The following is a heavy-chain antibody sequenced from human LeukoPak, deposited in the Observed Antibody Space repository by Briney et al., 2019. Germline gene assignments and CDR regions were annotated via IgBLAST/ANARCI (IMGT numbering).Heavy chain of an antibody. CDR2: ISGSGGST. CDR1: GFTFSSYA. D-gene: IGHD3-3*01. CDR3: AKEAILEWLLLPRLYYFDY. V-gene: IGHV3-23*01. J-gene: IGHJ4*02. Sequence: GGSLRLSCAASGFTFSSYAMSPVRQAPGKGLERVSAISGSGGSTYYADSVKGRFTISRDNSKNTLYLQMNSLRAEDTAVYYCAKEAILEWLLLPRLYYFDYWGQGTLVTVSS.